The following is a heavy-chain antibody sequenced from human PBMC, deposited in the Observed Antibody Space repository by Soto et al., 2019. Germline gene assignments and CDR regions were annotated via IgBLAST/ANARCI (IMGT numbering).Heavy chain of an antibody. Sequence: ASVKVSCKASGDTFTSYYMHWVRQAPGQGLEWMGIINPSGGSTSYARKFQGRVTMTRDTSTSTVYVELSSLRSEDTAVYYCARARPNLAAAGGWHRPNWFAPWGQGTLVTVSS. V-gene: IGHV1-46*01. CDR2: INPSGGST. J-gene: IGHJ5*02. CDR3: ARARPNLAAAGGWHRPNWFAP. CDR1: GDTFTSYY. D-gene: IGHD6-13*01.